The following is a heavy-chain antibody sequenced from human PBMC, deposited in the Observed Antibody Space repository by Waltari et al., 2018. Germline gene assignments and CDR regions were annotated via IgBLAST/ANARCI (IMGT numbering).Heavy chain of an antibody. Sequence: EVQLLESGGGLVQPGGSLSLSCAASGFTFSSYAMSSVRQAPGKGLEWVSAISGSGGSTYYADSVKGRFTISRDNSKNTLYLQMKSLRAEDTAVYYCAKWWDYDFWSGPADYFDYWGQGTLVTVSS. CDR3: AKWWDYDFWSGPADYFDY. V-gene: IGHV3-23*01. D-gene: IGHD3-3*01. CDR2: ISGSGGST. J-gene: IGHJ4*02. CDR1: GFTFSSYA.